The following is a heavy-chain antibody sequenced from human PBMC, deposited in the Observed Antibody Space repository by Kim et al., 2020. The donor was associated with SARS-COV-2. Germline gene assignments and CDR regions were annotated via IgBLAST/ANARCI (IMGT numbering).Heavy chain of an antibody. J-gene: IGHJ5*02. CDR3: ARGSSLTIFGVVGWFDP. CDR1: GGSISSYY. CDR2: IYYSGST. Sequence: SETLSLTCTVSGGSISSYYWSWIRQPPGKGLEWIGYIYYSGSTNYNPSLKSRVTISVDTSKNQFSLKLSFVTAADTAVYYCARGSSLTIFGVVGWFDPWGQGTLVRLL. V-gene: IGHV4-59*01. D-gene: IGHD3-3*01.